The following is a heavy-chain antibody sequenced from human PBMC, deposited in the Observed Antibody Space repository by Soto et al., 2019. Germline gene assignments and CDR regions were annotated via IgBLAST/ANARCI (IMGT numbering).Heavy chain of an antibody. J-gene: IGHJ6*02. Sequence: GESMKISCEGSGCSVTTEWIGWVRQMPGKGLEWMGIIYPADSDTRYSPSFQGQGTISADKSISTAYLQWSSLKASDTAMYYCARHQYCCSTSCYPPYLISFRGQRSTVIGSS. CDR1: GCSVTTEW. D-gene: IGHD2-2*01. V-gene: IGHV5-51*01. CDR3: ARHQYCCSTSCYPPYLISF. CDR2: IYPADSDT.